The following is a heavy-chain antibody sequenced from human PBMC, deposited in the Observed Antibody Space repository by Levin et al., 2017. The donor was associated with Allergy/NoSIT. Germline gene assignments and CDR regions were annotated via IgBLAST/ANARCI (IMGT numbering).Heavy chain of an antibody. CDR1: GGSITNYY. CDR3: ARDPAYYGDHGFLDY. Sequence: KSSETLSLTCSVSGGSITNYYWIWIRQSAGKGLECIGRIYGSGSTNYNPSLGSRVTMSVDTSKNHLSLKLSSVTAADTAVYYCARDPAYYGDHGFLDYWGRGTLVTVSS. V-gene: IGHV4-4*07. J-gene: IGHJ4*02. D-gene: IGHD4-17*01. CDR2: IYGSGST.